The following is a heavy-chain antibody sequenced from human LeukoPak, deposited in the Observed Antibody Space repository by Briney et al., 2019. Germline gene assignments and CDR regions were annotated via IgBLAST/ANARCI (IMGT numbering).Heavy chain of an antibody. CDR3: ARAAYSSTWYSRYFDL. J-gene: IGHJ2*01. CDR2: IGTAGEI. D-gene: IGHD6-13*01. Sequence: GGSLRLSCAASGFTFRSYDMHWVRQATGKGLEWVSGIGTAGEIYYPGPVKGRFTISRENAKNSLYLQMNSLRAGDTAVYYCARAAYSSTWYSRYFDLWGRGTLVTVSS. CDR1: GFTFRSYD. V-gene: IGHV3-13*01.